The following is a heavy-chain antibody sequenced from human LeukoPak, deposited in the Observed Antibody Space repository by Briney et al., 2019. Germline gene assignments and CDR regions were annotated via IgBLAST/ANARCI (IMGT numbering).Heavy chain of an antibody. D-gene: IGHD3-22*01. CDR3: ARFSGYYDSSDYYFRH. Sequence: GGSLRLSCAASGFTFSSYSMNWVRQAPGKGLEWVSSISSSSSYIYYADSVKGRFTISRDNAKNSLYLQMNSLRAEDTAVYFCARFSGYYDSSDYYFRHWGQGTLVTVSS. J-gene: IGHJ1*01. CDR2: ISSSSSYI. V-gene: IGHV3-21*01. CDR1: GFTFSSYS.